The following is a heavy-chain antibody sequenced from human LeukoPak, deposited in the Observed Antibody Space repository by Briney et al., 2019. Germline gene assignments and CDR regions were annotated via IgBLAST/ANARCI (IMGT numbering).Heavy chain of an antibody. J-gene: IGHJ4*02. CDR3: AVETSQWRNVY. Sequence: ETLSLTCTVSVGSISSHYWSWIRQAPGKGLEWVSVIYSGGSTYHADSVKGRFTISRDNSKNTLFLQMNSLRAEDTAVYFCAVETSQWRNVYWGQGTLVTVSS. V-gene: IGHV3-53*01. CDR1: VGSISSHY. D-gene: IGHD2-8*01. CDR2: IYSGGST.